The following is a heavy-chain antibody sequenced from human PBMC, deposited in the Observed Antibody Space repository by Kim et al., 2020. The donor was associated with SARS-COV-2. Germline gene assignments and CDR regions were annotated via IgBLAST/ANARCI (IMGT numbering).Heavy chain of an antibody. D-gene: IGHD6-13*01. CDR1: GFTFSSYG. CDR3: AKDSGVAAAGSLYYYYYGMDV. CDR2: IWYDGSNK. V-gene: IGHV3-33*06. Sequence: GGSLRLSCAASGFTFSSYGMHWVRQAPGKGLEWVAVIWYDGSNKYYADSVKGRFTISRDNSKNTLYLQMNSLRAEDTAVYYCAKDSGVAAAGSLYYYYYGMDVWGPGTTGSVS. J-gene: IGHJ6*02.